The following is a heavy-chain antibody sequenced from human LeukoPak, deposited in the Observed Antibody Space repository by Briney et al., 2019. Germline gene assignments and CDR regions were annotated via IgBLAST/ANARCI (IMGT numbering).Heavy chain of an antibody. CDR2: IYYSGST. CDR1: GGSISSYY. D-gene: IGHD2-2*01. V-gene: IGHV4-59*01. CDR3: ARDRAGGYCSSTSCYVYYYGMDV. J-gene: IGHJ6*04. Sequence: SETLSLTCTVSGGSISSYYWSWIRQPPGKGLEWIGYIYYSGSTNYNPSLKSRVTISVDTSKNQFSLKLSSVTAADTAVYYCARDRAGGYCSSTSCYVYYYGMDVWGKGTTVTVSS.